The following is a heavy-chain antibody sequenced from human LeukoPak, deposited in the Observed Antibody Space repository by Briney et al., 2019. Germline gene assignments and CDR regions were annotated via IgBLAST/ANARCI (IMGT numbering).Heavy chain of an antibody. CDR1: GFTFSSYG. Sequence: GGSLRLSCAASGFTFSSYGMHWVRQAPGKGLEWVAFIRFDGNNQYYADSVKGRFAISRDNSKNTLHLQMNSLRGEDTAVYFCAKDRGSTTNYFDYWGQGTLVTVSS. J-gene: IGHJ4*02. D-gene: IGHD3-16*01. V-gene: IGHV3-30*02. CDR3: AKDRGSTTNYFDY. CDR2: IRFDGNNQ.